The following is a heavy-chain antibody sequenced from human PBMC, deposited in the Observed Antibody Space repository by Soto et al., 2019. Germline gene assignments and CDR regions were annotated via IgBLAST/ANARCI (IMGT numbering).Heavy chain of an antibody. CDR1: GGSNCSSY. J-gene: IGHJ4*02. CDR2: IYYSGST. D-gene: IGHD3-10*01. Sequence: EAESITGAGCGGSNCSSYWCSFRQTKGKGLEWIGYIYYSGSTNYNPSLKSRVTISVDTSKNQFSLKLSSVTAADTAVYYCAVTRYYYGSGSYYRFDYWGQGTLVTVSS. V-gene: IGHV4-59*01. CDR3: AVTRYYYGSGSYYRFDY.